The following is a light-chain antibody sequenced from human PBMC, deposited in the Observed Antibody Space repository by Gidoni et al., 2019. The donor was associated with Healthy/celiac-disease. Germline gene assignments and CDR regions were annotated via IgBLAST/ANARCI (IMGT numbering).Light chain of an antibody. CDR3: MQARQISSGWT. V-gene: IGKV2-28*01. CDR2: LGS. Sequence: DIVMTQSPLSLPVTPGEPASISCRSSQSLLHTNGYNYLDWYLQKPGQSPQLLIYLGSNRASGVPDRFSGSGSGTDFTLKISRVEAEDVGVYYCMQARQISSGWTFGQGTKVEIK. CDR1: QSLLHTNGYNY. J-gene: IGKJ1*01.